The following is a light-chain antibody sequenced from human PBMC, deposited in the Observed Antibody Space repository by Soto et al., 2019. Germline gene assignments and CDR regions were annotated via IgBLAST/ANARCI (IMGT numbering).Light chain of an antibody. J-gene: IGKJ4*01. CDR1: QSVTSSY. CDR2: GAS. CDR3: QQYGSSPPLT. Sequence: EIVLTQSPGTLSLSPGERATLSCRASQSVTSSYLSWYQHKPGQAHRLLIYGASDRATGIPDTFSGSGSWTDFTLTISRLEPQDFAVYYCQQYGSSPPLTFGGETKVEIK. V-gene: IGKV3-20*01.